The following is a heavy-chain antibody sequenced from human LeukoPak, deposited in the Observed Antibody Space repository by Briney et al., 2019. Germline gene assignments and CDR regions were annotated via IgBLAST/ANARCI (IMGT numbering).Heavy chain of an antibody. CDR1: GGSFSGYY. Sequence: PSETLSLTCAVYGGSFSGYYWSWIRQAPGKGLEWIGNIYDSGTTHYNPSLKSRVTISGDTSKNQFSLKLNSVTAADTAIYYCATHRRSGSGGSENAFEIWGQGTMVTVSS. CDR2: IYDSGTT. CDR3: ATHRRSGSGGSENAFEI. D-gene: IGHD5-12*01. J-gene: IGHJ3*02. V-gene: IGHV4-34*01.